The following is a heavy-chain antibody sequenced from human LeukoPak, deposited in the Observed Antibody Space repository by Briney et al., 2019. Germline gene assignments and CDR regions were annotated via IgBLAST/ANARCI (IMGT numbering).Heavy chain of an antibody. D-gene: IGHD3-10*01. CDR2: ISVYNGYT. CDR3: ARNLSAAGGVDP. Sequence: GASVKVSCKASGYTFTSYGISWVRQAPGQGLEWMGWISVYNGYTHYAQKVQDRVTMTTDTSTNTAYMELRSLRTDDTAVYYCARNLSAAGGVDPWGQETLVTVSS. J-gene: IGHJ5*02. V-gene: IGHV1-18*01. CDR1: GYTFTSYG.